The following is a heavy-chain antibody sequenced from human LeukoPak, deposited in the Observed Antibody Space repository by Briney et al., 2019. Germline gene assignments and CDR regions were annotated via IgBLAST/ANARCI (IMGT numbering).Heavy chain of an antibody. V-gene: IGHV1-2*02. Sequence: ASVKVSCKASGYTFTGYYMHWVRQAPGQGLEWMGWINPNSGGTNYAQKFQGRVTMTRDTSISTAYMELSRLRSDDTAAYYCARTYSYGFLPDYWGQGTLVTVSS. CDR2: INPNSGGT. J-gene: IGHJ4*02. D-gene: IGHD5-18*01. CDR3: ARTYSYGFLPDY. CDR1: GYTFTGYY.